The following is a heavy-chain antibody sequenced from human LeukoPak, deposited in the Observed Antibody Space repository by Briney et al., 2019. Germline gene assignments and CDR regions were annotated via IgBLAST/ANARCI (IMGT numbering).Heavy chain of an antibody. CDR2: ISSSGSTI. CDR3: ARRRRGYSDAFDI. J-gene: IGHJ3*02. D-gene: IGHD3-22*01. V-gene: IGHV3-48*03. CDR1: GITFSSYE. Sequence: SGGPLRLSCAASGITFSSYEMNWVRQATGKGLEWVSYISSSGSTIYYADSVKGRFTISRDNAKNSLYLQMNSLRAEDTAVYYCARRRRGYSDAFDIWGQGTMVTVSS.